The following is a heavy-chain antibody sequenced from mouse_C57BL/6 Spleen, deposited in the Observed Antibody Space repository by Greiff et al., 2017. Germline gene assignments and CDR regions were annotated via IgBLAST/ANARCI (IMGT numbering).Heavy chain of an antibody. V-gene: IGHV1-69*01. J-gene: IGHJ4*01. CDR1: GYTFTSYW. CDR3: ASYYYGSGPMDY. D-gene: IGHD1-1*01. CDR2: IDPSDSYT. Sequence: QVQLQQPGAELVMPGASVKLSCKASGYTFTSYWMHWVKQRPGQGLEWIGEIDPSDSYTNYNQQFKGKSTLTVDKSSSTAYMQLSSLTSEDSAVYYCASYYYGSGPMDYGGQGTSVTVSS.